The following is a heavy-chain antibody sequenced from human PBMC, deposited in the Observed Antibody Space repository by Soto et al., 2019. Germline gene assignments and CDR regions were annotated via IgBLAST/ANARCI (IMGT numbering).Heavy chain of an antibody. J-gene: IGHJ5*02. D-gene: IGHD3-16*02. CDR3: ARYRSLDP. Sequence: PGGSLRLSCAASGFTFSSYAMHWVRQAPGKGLEWVAVISYDGSNKYYADSVKGRFTISRDNSKNTLYLQMNSLRAEDTAVYYCARYRSLDPWGHGILVTVSS. V-gene: IGHV3-30-3*01. CDR2: ISYDGSNK. CDR1: GFTFSSYA.